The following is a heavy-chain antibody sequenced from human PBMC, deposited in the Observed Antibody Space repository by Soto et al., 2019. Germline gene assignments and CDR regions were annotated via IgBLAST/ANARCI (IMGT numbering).Heavy chain of an antibody. D-gene: IGHD2-8*01. Sequence: GGSLRFSCAASGFTFSSYSMNWVRQAPGKGLEWVSSISSSSSYIYYADSVKGRFTISRDNAKNSLYLQMNSLRAEDTAVYYCARAHWAPALHCTNGVCYYYYMDVWGKGTTVTVSS. V-gene: IGHV3-21*01. CDR3: ARAHWAPALHCTNGVCYYYYMDV. J-gene: IGHJ6*03. CDR1: GFTFSSYS. CDR2: ISSSSSYI.